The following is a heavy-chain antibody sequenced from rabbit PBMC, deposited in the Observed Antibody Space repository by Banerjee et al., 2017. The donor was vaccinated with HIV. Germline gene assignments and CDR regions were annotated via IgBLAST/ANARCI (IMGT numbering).Heavy chain of an antibody. Sequence: QSLEESGGDLVKPGASLTLTCTASGFSFSSNYWLCWVRQAPGKGLEWIACIGAGSTYYATWAKGRFTISKASSTTVTLQMTSLTAADTATYFCARAGYAGIGYEMWGPGTLVTVS. CDR1: GFSFSSNYW. CDR3: ARAGYAGIGYEM. J-gene: IGHJ6*01. CDR2: IGAGST. D-gene: IGHD8-1*01. V-gene: IGHV1S40*01.